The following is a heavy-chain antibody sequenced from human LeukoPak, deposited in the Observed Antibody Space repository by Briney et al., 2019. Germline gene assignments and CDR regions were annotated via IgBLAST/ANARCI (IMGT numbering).Heavy chain of an antibody. CDR1: GGSISSGVYY. Sequence: SETLSLTCTVSGGSISSGVYYWSWIRQHPGKGLEWIGYIYYSGSTNYNPSLKSRVTISVDTSKNQFSLKLSSVTAADTAVYYCARLGYCTNGVCYPYYYYGMDVWGQGTTVTVSS. J-gene: IGHJ6*02. V-gene: IGHV4-31*03. CDR2: IYYSGST. CDR3: ARLGYCTNGVCYPYYYYGMDV. D-gene: IGHD2-8*01.